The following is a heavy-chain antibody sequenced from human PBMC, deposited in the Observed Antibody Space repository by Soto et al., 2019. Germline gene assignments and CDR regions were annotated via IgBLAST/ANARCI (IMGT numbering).Heavy chain of an antibody. CDR3: AREASVRLWDLSFGYDDY. V-gene: IGHV3-74*01. Sequence: GGSLRLSCAASGFTFSSYWMNWVRQATGKGLVWVSRINSDGSNTSYADTVKGRFTISRDKAKNTLYLQMNSLRAEDTSVYYCAREASVRLWDLSFGYDDYWGQGTLVTVSS. J-gene: IGHJ4*02. CDR2: INSDGSNT. D-gene: IGHD3-16*02. CDR1: GFTFSSYW.